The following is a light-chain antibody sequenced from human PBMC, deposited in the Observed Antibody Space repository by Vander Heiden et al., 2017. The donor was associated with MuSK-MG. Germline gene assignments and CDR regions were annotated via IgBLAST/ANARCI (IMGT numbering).Light chain of an antibody. Sequence: QSALTQPASVSGSPGQSITISCTGTSSDVGGYNYVSWYQQHPGKAPKLMIYDVSNRPSGVSNRFSGSKSGNTASLTISGLQAEDEADYYCSSYTSSSTRVVLGGGTKRTVL. CDR1: SSDVGGYNY. CDR2: DVS. V-gene: IGLV2-14*03. CDR3: SSYTSSSTRVV. J-gene: IGLJ2*01.